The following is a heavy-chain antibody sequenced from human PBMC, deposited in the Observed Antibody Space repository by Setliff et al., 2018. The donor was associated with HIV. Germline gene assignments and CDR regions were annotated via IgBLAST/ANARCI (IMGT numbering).Heavy chain of an antibody. D-gene: IGHD6-13*01. CDR2: ISAYNGNT. Sequence: GASVKVSCKASGYTFTSYGISWVRQAPGQGLEWMGWISAYNGNTNYAQKLQGRVTMTTDTSTSTAYMELSSLRSDDTAMYYCATDPGYSSTWYSESFQHWGQGTVVTVSS. V-gene: IGHV1-18*01. J-gene: IGHJ1*01. CDR1: GYTFTSYG. CDR3: ATDPGYSSTWYSESFQH.